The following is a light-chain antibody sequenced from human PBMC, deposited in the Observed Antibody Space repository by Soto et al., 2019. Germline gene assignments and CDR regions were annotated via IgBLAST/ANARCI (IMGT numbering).Light chain of an antibody. CDR1: LSISSNY. Sequence: IVLTQSPGTLSLSPGERATLSCRASLSISSNYLAWYQQKPGQAPRLLIYSASNRATGIPDRGSGSGSGTDFTLTISRLEPEDFAVYYCQQYGSSGTFGQGTKVDIK. CDR2: SAS. J-gene: IGKJ1*01. V-gene: IGKV3-20*01. CDR3: QQYGSSGT.